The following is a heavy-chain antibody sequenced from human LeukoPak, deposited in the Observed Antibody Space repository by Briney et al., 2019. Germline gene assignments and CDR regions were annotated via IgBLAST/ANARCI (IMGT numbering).Heavy chain of an antibody. CDR1: GFTFSSYA. J-gene: IGHJ4*02. D-gene: IGHD6-19*01. Sequence: PGGSLRLSCAASGFTFSSYAMRWVRQAPGKGLEWVSAISPSSGTFYADSVKGRFTISRDNSKNTLYLQMNSLRAEDTAVYYCAKDEGWIAVAGNFDYWGQGTLVTVSS. CDR3: AKDEGWIAVAGNFDY. CDR2: ISPSSGT. V-gene: IGHV3-23*01.